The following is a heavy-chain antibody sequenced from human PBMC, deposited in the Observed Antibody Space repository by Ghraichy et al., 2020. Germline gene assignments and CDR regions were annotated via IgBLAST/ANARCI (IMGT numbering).Heavy chain of an antibody. J-gene: IGHJ6*02. CDR1: GFTFSSYG. D-gene: IGHD6-13*01. V-gene: IGHV3-33*01. CDR3: AREDMDIAAALTYSSYYYYGMDV. Sequence: GGSLRLSCAASGFTFSSYGMHWVRQAPGKGLEWVAVIWYDGSNKYYADSVKGRFTISRDNSKNTLYLQMNSLRAEDTAVYYCAREDMDIAAALTYSSYYYYGMDVWGQGTTVTVSS. CDR2: IWYDGSNK.